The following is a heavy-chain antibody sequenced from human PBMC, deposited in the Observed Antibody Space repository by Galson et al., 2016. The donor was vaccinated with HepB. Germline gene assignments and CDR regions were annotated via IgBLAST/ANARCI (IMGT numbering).Heavy chain of an antibody. J-gene: IGHJ4*02. V-gene: IGHV3-23*01. D-gene: IGHD2-2*01. CDR1: GFTFNNYA. Sequence: SLRLSCAGSGFTFNNYAMNWVRQAPGKGLEWVSSISGGDGTTSYAASVKGRFTISRDNSQNILFLEMNSLRGDDTAVYYCAKVMLPATIDMHFDCWGQGTLVTVSS. CDR3: AKVMLPATIDMHFDC. CDR2: ISGGDGTT.